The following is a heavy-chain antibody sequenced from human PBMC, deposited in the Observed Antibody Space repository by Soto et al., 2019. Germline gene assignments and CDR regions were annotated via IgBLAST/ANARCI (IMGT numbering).Heavy chain of an antibody. D-gene: IGHD2-21*02. CDR1: AFSLSTGGVG. CDR3: IQSRCGGDCLQSYASYYYSGMDV. CDR2: IYWDDDK. V-gene: IGHV2-5*02. Sequence: QITLKESGPTLVKPTQTLTLTCTFSAFSLSTGGVGVGWIRQPPGKALEWLALIYWDDDKRYSPSLRSRLTITKDNSKNQVVLTMTNMDPVDTDTYYCIQSRCGGDCLQSYASYYYSGMDVWGQGTTVTVSS. J-gene: IGHJ6*02.